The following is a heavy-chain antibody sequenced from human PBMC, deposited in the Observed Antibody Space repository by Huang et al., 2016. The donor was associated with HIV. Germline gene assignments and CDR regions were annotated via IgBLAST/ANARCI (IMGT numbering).Heavy chain of an antibody. CDR3: VKDRGQQLSPFDS. CDR1: GFSLDSFN. Sequence: EVQLLDSGGGLVKPGGSLRLSCAASGFSLDSFNMFWVRQTPVKGLQLVASIIPSSSLIEYADSVKGRFSISRDNAKNSLYLQMNSLRGEDTAVYYCVKDRGQQLSPFDSWGQGTLVTVSS. CDR2: IIPSSSLI. D-gene: IGHD6-13*01. J-gene: IGHJ4*02. V-gene: IGHV3-21*01.